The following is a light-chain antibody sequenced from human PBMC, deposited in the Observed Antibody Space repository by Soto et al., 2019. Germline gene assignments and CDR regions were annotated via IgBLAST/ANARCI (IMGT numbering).Light chain of an antibody. CDR1: GSNIGKNY. J-gene: IGLJ3*02. V-gene: IGLV1-51*02. Sequence: QSVLTQPPSVSAAPGQKVTISCSGSGSNIGKNYVSWYQKLPGTAPKLLIYENYKRPSGIPDRFSGSKSGTSATLGITGLQTGDEADYYCGTWDSSLSAWVFGGGTQLTVL. CDR3: GTWDSSLSAWV. CDR2: ENY.